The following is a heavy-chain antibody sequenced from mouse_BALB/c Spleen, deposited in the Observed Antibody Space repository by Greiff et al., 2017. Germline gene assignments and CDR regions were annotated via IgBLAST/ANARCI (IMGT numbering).Heavy chain of an antibody. V-gene: IGHV1S29*02. CDR2: IYPYNGGT. J-gene: IGHJ2*01. Sequence: DVKLQESGPELVKPGASVKISCKASGYTFTDYNMHWVKQSHGKSLEWIGYIYPYNGGTGYNQKFKSKATLTVDNSSSTAYMELRSLTSEDSAVYYCARYYYGSPLFDYWGQGTTLTVSS. CDR3: ARYYYGSPLFDY. CDR1: GYTFTDYN. D-gene: IGHD1-1*01.